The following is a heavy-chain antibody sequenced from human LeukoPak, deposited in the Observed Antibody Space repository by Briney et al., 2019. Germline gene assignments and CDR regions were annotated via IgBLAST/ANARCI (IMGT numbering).Heavy chain of an antibody. CDR3: ATPTEQWLA. D-gene: IGHD6-19*01. CDR2: ISKDGSNE. CDR1: EFTFNNYG. Sequence: GRSLRLSCAASEFTFNNYGMHWVRQAPGKGLEWVALISKDGSNEYYADSVKGRFTISRDNSKNTLDLQMSSLRADDTAVYYCATPTEQWLAWGQGTLVTVSS. V-gene: IGHV3-30*03. J-gene: IGHJ5*02.